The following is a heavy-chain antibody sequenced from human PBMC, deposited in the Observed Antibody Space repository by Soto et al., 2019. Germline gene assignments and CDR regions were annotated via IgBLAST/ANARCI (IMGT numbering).Heavy chain of an antibody. CDR2: ISYDGSNK. Sequence: QVQLVESGGGVVQPGRSLRLSCAASGFTFSSYGMHWVRQAPGKGLEWVAVISYDGSNKYYADSVKGRFTISRDNSKNTLYLQMNSLRAEETAVYYCAKDGGNSCYFDYWGQGTLVTVSS. CDR1: GFTFSSYG. V-gene: IGHV3-30*18. D-gene: IGHD2-21*02. CDR3: AKDGGNSCYFDY. J-gene: IGHJ4*02.